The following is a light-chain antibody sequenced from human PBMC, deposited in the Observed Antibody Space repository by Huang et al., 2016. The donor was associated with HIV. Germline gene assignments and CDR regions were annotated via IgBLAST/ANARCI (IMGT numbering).Light chain of an antibody. CDR2: AAS. V-gene: IGKV1-17*03. CDR1: QGISNY. CDR3: LQHNSYPRT. Sequence: DIQMTQSPSARSAAVGDRVTITGRASQGISNYLARFQQKPGKGPKRLIDAASGLQSGVPSRFSGSGSGTEFTLTISSLQPEDFATYYCLQHNSYPRTFGGGTKVEIK. J-gene: IGKJ4*01.